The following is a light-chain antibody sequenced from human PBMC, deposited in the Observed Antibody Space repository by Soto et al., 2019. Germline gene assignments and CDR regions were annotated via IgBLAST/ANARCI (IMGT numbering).Light chain of an antibody. CDR1: SSDVGAFNY. CDR2: DVS. V-gene: IGLV2-14*03. Sequence: QSALTQPASVSGSPGQAITISCSGTSSDVGAFNYVSWYQQHPGKAPKLMIYDVSNRPSGVSNRFSGSKSGTSASLAISGLRSEDEADYYCATWDDSLSGYVFGTGTKVTVL. CDR3: ATWDDSLSGYV. J-gene: IGLJ1*01.